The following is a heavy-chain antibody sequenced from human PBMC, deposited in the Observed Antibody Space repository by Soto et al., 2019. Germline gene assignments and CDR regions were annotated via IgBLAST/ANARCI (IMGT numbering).Heavy chain of an antibody. CDR2: IIPIFGTA. Sequence: QVQLVQSGAEVKKPGSSVKVSCKASGGTFSSYAISWVRQAPGQGLEWMGGIIPIFGTANYAQKFQGRVTITADKSTSTAYMELSSLRSEDTAVYYCASPRPYYYDSSGYPWAFDIWGQGTMVTVSS. D-gene: IGHD3-22*01. CDR3: ASPRPYYYDSSGYPWAFDI. J-gene: IGHJ3*02. V-gene: IGHV1-69*06. CDR1: GGTFSSYA.